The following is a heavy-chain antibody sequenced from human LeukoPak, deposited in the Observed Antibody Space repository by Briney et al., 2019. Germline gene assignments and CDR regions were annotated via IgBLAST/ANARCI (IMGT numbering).Heavy chain of an antibody. J-gene: IGHJ3*02. CDR3: ARVDIPMAGHAFDI. D-gene: IGHD5-18*01. Sequence: SETLSLTCSVSGGSISTYYWNWIRQPPGRGLEWIGYIDHSGSTNYNPSLRSRVTILLDTSKNQFSLNLNSVTAADTAVYYCARVDIPMAGHAFDIWGQGTMVTVSS. CDR2: IDHSGST. V-gene: IGHV4-59*08. CDR1: GGSISTYY.